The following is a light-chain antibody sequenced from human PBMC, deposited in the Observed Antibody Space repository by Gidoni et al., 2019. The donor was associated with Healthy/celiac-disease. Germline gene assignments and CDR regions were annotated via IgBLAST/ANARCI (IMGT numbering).Light chain of an antibody. V-gene: IGLV3-21*02. J-gene: IGLJ2*01. CDR1: NIGSKS. CDR2: DDS. Sequence: SYLLTQPPSVSVDPGQTARITWGGNNIGSKSVHWYQQKPGQAPVLVVYDDSDRPSGIPERFSGSNSGNTATLTISRVEAGDEADYYCQVWDSSSDHVVFGGGTKLTVL. CDR3: QVWDSSSDHVV.